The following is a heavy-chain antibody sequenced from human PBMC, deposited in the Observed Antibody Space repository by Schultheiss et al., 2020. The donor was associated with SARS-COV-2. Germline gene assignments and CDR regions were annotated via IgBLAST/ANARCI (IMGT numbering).Heavy chain of an antibody. V-gene: IGHV3-30-3*01. D-gene: IGHD2/OR15-2a*01. CDR2: ISYDGSNK. J-gene: IGHJ4*03. Sequence: GGSLRLSCAASGFTFSSYAMHWVRQAPGKGLEWVAVISYDGSNKYYADSVKDRFTISRDNSKNTLYLQMNSLRAEDTAVYYCAKAFYTSPLSLFDYWGQGTTVTVSS. CDR1: GFTFSSYA. CDR3: AKAFYTSPLSLFDY.